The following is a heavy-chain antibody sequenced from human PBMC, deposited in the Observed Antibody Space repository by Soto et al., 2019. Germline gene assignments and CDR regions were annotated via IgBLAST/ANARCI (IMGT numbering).Heavy chain of an antibody. V-gene: IGHV3-23*01. D-gene: IGHD3-9*01. CDR2: ISRDGGAT. Sequence: GWSLRLSCAASGFTFSAYAMSWVRQAPGKGLEWVSGISRDGGATDYADSVKGRLTISRDNAKNTLFLQMNSLRAEDTAIYYCAKVSILTESYHYYAMDVWGQGTTVTVSS. CDR3: AKVSILTESYHYYAMDV. CDR1: GFTFSAYA. J-gene: IGHJ6*02.